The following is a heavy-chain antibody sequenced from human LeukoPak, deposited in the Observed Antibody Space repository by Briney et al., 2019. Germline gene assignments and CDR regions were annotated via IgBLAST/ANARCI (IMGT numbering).Heavy chain of an antibody. CDR1: GFTFSGHS. J-gene: IGHJ6*03. CDR2: IGGRSTSI. V-gene: IGHV3-21*01. CDR3: ARRGCQSSGPPSELYYYYYMDV. Sequence: PGGSLRLSCAGSGFTFSGHSMNWVRQAPGKGLEWVSSIGGRSTSIYYADSVKGRFTISRDNAKNSLYLQMNSLRAEDTAVYYCARRGCQSSGPPSELYYYYYMDVWGKGTTVTVSS. D-gene: IGHD6-19*01.